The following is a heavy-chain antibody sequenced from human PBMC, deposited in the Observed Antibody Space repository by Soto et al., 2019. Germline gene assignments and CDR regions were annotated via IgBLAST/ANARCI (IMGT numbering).Heavy chain of an antibody. Sequence: ASVKVSCKASGGTFSSYAISWVRQAPGQGLEWMGGIIPIFGTANYAQKFQGRVTITADESTSTAYMELSSLRSEDTAVYYCARCRTGASSSCLFDYWGQGTLVTVSS. CDR1: GGTFSSYA. CDR3: ARCRTGASSSCLFDY. J-gene: IGHJ4*02. CDR2: IIPIFGTA. V-gene: IGHV1-69*13. D-gene: IGHD6-13*01.